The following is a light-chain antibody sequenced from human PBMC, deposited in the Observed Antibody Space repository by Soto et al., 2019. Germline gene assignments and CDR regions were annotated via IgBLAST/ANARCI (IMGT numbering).Light chain of an antibody. CDR2: AAS. CDR3: QQSYSFPFT. CDR1: QGIRSY. Sequence: VIWMTQSPSLLSASTGDRVTISCRMSQGIRSYLAWYQQKPGKVPELLIYAASTLQSGVPSRFSGSGSGTDFTLTISGLQSEDFVTYYCQQSYSFPFTFGPGTKVDIK. J-gene: IGKJ3*01. V-gene: IGKV1D-8*01.